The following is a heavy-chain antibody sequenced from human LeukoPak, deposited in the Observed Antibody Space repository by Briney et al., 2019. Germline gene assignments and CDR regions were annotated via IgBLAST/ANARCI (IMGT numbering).Heavy chain of an antibody. J-gene: IGHJ5*02. Sequence: ASGPTLVNPTQTLTLTCSFSGFSLTTSGGGVGWIRQPPGKALEWLGMIYWDDDKRYSPSLRSRLTFTKDTSAKQVVLTMTNMDPADTATYYCIHAYPRVSWFDPWGQGILVTVSS. CDR2: IYWDDDK. CDR1: GFSLTTSGGG. CDR3: IHAYPRVSWFDP. V-gene: IGHV2-5*02.